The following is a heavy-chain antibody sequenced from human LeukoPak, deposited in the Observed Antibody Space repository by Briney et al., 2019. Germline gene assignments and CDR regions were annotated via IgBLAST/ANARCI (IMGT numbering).Heavy chain of an antibody. CDR1: GGSIGSGYYY. CDR3: ARGQPYTGREFDF. CDR2: IFYSGTT. D-gene: IGHD1-26*01. Sequence: PSQTLSLTCTVSGGSIGSGYYYWTWIRQHPGKGLEWIGYIFYSGTTFFNPSLKSRLTMPVDTSKNQFSLKLTSVTAADTAVYYCARGQPYTGREFDFWGQGTLVTVSS. J-gene: IGHJ4*02. V-gene: IGHV4-31*03.